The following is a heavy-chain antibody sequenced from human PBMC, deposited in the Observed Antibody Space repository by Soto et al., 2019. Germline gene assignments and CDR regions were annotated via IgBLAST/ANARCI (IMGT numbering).Heavy chain of an antibody. V-gene: IGHV1-8*01. CDR1: GYTSTSYD. CDR3: ATTHSLGYCSSTSCYGYYYYYMDV. D-gene: IGHD2-2*01. J-gene: IGHJ6*03. CDR2: MNPNSGNT. Sequence: ASVKVSCKASGYTSTSYDINWVRQATGQGLEWMGWMNPNSGNTGYAQKFQGRVTMTRNTSISTAYMELSSLRSEDTAVYYCATTHSLGYCSSTSCYGYYYYYMDVWGKGTTVTVSS.